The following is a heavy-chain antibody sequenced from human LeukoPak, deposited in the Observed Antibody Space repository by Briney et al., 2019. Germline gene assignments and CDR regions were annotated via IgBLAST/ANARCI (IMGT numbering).Heavy chain of an antibody. CDR2: IGTSGDT. CDR1: GFTFSSYD. CDR3: SRVGSSGWPNNFDS. D-gene: IGHD6-19*01. J-gene: IGHJ4*02. V-gene: IGHV3-13*04. Sequence: GGSLRLSCAASGFTFSSYDMHWVRQATGKGLKWVSVIGTSGDTYYAGSVKGRFTISRENAKNSLYLQMNSLTAGDTAVYYCSRVGSSGWPNNFDSWGQGTLVTVSS.